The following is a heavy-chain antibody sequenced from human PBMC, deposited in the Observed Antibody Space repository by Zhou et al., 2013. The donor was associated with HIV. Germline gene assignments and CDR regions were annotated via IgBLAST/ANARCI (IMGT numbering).Heavy chain of an antibody. J-gene: IGHJ3*02. V-gene: IGHV1-69*05. CDR2: IIPLFSKT. Sequence: QVQLVQSGAEVKKPGSSVKVSCKASGGTFISHAISWVRQAPGLGLEYMGGIIPLFSKTNYAEQFQGRVSITSDESTSTVYMELSSLRSEDTAIYYCASHHPATIGMVAFDIWGQGTMVTVSS. D-gene: IGHD2-8*01. CDR3: ASHHPATIGMVAFDI. CDR1: GGTFISHA.